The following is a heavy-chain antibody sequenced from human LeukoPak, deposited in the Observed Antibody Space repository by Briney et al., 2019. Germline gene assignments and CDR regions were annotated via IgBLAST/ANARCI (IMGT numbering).Heavy chain of an antibody. J-gene: IGHJ4*02. CDR2: IKQDGSEP. CDR3: ARQRGSGCLDY. V-gene: IGHV3-7*01. CDR1: RFTLSNYW. Sequence: PGGSLRLSCAASRFTLSNYWMSWVRQAPGKGLEWVANIKQDGSEPYYVDSVKGRLTISRDNAKNSLSLQMNSLRAEDTAVYYCARQRGSGCLDYWGQGTLVTVSS. D-gene: IGHD6-19*01.